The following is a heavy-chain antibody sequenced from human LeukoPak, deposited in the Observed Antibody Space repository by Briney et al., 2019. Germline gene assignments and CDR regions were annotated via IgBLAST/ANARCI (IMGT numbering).Heavy chain of an antibody. V-gene: IGHV3-11*01. D-gene: IGHD1-26*01. Sequence: GGSLRLSCAPSGFTFSDYYMSWLRQAPGKGLQWVAYIANTGTIINYAGSVRGRFTISRDNAKNSVFLQMNGLRADDTAVYYCARMSSGSSFDYWGQGTLVTVSP. CDR2: IANTGTII. CDR1: GFTFSDYY. CDR3: ARMSSGSSFDY. J-gene: IGHJ4*02.